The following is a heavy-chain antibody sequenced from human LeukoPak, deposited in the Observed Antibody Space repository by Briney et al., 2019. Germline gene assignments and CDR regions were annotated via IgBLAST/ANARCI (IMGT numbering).Heavy chain of an antibody. J-gene: IGHJ4*02. CDR2: IKPDGSEK. Sequence: GGSLRLSCVVSGFTFSNAWMNWVRQAPGKGLEWVANIKPDGSEKYYVDSVKGRFTISRDNVNSSLYLQMNSLRAEDTAVYYCASDIVVVPGATDWGQGTLVTVSS. CDR1: GFTFSNAW. V-gene: IGHV3-7*01. CDR3: ASDIVVVPGATD. D-gene: IGHD2-2*01.